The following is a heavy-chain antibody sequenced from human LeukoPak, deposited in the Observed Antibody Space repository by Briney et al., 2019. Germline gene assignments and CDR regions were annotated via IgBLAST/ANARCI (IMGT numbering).Heavy chain of an antibody. D-gene: IGHD5-18*01. CDR3: AREAMYSYGNNFDY. V-gene: IGHV4-61*01. CDR1: GDSVSSGSSY. CDR2: IYYSGST. J-gene: IGHJ4*02. Sequence: PSETLSLTCTVSGDSVSSGSSYWSWIRQPPGKGLEWIGYIYYSGSTNYNPSLKSRVTISVDTSKNQFSLKLSSVTAADTAVYHCAREAMYSYGNNFDYWGQGTLVTVSS.